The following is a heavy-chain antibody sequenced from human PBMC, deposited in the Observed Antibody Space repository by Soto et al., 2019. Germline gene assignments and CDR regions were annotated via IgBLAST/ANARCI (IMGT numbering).Heavy chain of an antibody. J-gene: IGHJ3*02. D-gene: IGHD2-15*01. V-gene: IGHV5-51*01. CDR3: ASGYCSGGRCPDAFDI. Sequence: GESLKISCKGAGYSFTSYWIGWVRQMPGKGLEWMGIIYPGDSDTRYSPSFQGQVTISADKSISTAYLQWSSLKASDTAMYYCASGYCSGGRCPDAFDIWGQGTMVTVSS. CDR2: IYPGDSDT. CDR1: GYSFTSYW.